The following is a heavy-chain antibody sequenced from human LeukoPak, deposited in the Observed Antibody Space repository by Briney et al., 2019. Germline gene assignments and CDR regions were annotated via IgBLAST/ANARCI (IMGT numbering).Heavy chain of an antibody. CDR2: ISYDGSNK. Sequence: GGSLRLSCAASGFTFSSYGMHWVRQAPGKGLEWVAVISYDGSNKYYADSVKGRFTISRDNSKNTLYLQMNSLRAEDTAGYYCAKRGYSGSDYWGQGTLVTVSS. D-gene: IGHD5-12*01. J-gene: IGHJ4*02. CDR1: GFTFSSYG. V-gene: IGHV3-30*18. CDR3: AKRGYSGSDY.